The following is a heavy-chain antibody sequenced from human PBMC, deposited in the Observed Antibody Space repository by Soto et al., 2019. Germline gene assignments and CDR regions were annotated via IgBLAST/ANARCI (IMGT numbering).Heavy chain of an antibody. J-gene: IGHJ4*02. Sequence: GGSLRLSCAGSGFVITNYAMNWVRQAPGKGLEWLSSFSGGGDVIGYADSVKGRFTISRDTSKNAVFLQMDGLRVDDTATYFCAKVGRPNSHDMFFDSWGQGTLVTVSS. CDR1: GFVITNYA. CDR3: AKVGRPNSHDMFFDS. D-gene: IGHD1-26*01. V-gene: IGHV3-23*01. CDR2: FSGGGDVI.